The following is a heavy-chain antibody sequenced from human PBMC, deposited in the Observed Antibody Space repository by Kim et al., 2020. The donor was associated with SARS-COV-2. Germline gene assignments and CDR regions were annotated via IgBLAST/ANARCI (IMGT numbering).Heavy chain of an antibody. Sequence: SVKVSCKASGFTFTSSAVQWVRQARGQRLEWIGWIVVGSGNTNYAQKFQERVTITRDMSTSTAYMELSSLRSEDTAVYYCAAGPLGYPAQDWYFDLWGRGTLVTVSS. CDR1: GFTFTSSA. CDR2: IVVGSGNT. D-gene: IGHD1-1*01. CDR3: AAGPLGYPAQDWYFDL. V-gene: IGHV1-58*01. J-gene: IGHJ2*01.